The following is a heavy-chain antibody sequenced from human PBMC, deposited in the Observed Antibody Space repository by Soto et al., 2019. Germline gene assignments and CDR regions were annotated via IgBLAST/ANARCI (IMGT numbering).Heavy chain of an antibody. CDR1: GYTFTGYY. Sequence: GASVKVSCKASGYTFTGYYMHWVRQAPGQGLEWMGWINPSSGNTNYAQKFQERVTITRDMSTSTAYMELSSLRSEDTAVYYCAADPFYSNYVAYGMDVWGQGTTVTVSS. CDR3: AADPFYSNYVAYGMDV. D-gene: IGHD4-4*01. CDR2: INPSSGNT. J-gene: IGHJ6*02. V-gene: IGHV1-2*02.